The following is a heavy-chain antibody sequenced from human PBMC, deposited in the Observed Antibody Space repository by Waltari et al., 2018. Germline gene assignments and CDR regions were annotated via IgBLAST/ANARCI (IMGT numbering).Heavy chain of an antibody. CDR1: GFTFSSYG. J-gene: IGHJ4*02. Sequence: QVQLVESGGGVVQPGRSMRLSCAASGFTFSSYGMHWVRQAPGKGLECVAVISYDGSNKYYADSVKGRFTISRDNSKNALYLQRNSLRAEDTAVYYCAKVLPVGAFDYWGQGTLVTVSS. V-gene: IGHV3-30*18. CDR3: AKVLPVGAFDY. CDR2: ISYDGSNK. D-gene: IGHD1-26*01.